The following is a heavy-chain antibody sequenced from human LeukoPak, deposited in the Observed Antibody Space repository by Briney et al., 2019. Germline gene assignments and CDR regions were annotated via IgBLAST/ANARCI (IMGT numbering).Heavy chain of an antibody. CDR1: GFTFSSYA. J-gene: IGHJ4*02. CDR3: AKHSRSVATILGLFDY. CDR2: TSGSGGST. V-gene: IGHV3-23*01. D-gene: IGHD5-12*01. Sequence: GGSLRLSCAASGFTFSSYAMSWVRQAPGKGLEWVSATSGSGGSTYYADSVKGRFTISRDNSKNTLYLQMNSLRAEDTAVYYCAKHSRSVATILGLFDYWGQGTLVTVSS.